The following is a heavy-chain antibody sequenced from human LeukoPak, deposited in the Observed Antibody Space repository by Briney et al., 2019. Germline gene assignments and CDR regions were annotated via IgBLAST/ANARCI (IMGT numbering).Heavy chain of an antibody. Sequence: ASVKVSCKASAYTFTSYDIHWVRQAPGQGLEWMGIINPSGGYTSYTNYAQKFQGRVTMTRDMSTSTVYMELSSLRSEDTAVYYCARDYQGFDYWGQGTLVTVSS. J-gene: IGHJ4*02. D-gene: IGHD2-2*01. CDR3: ARDYQGFDY. V-gene: IGHV1-46*01. CDR1: AYTFTSYD. CDR2: INPSGGYT.